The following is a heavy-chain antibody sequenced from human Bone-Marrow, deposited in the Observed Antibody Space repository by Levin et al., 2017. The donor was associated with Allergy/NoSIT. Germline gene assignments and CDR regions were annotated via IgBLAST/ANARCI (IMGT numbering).Heavy chain of an antibody. J-gene: IGHJ4*02. CDR2: ISYSSTTK. CDR3: TRDPGPISPYYFDY. Sequence: GGSLRLSCAASGFPFRDYSMNWVRQAPGKGLEWVSFISYSSTTKFYADSVKGRFTIARDNAKNSLYLQMNSLRAEDTAVYYCTRDPGPISPYYFDYWGRGTLVTVSS. V-gene: IGHV3-48*01. CDR1: GFPFRDYS.